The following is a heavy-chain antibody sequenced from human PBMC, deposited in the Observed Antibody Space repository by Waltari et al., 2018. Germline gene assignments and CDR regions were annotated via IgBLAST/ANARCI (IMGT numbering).Heavy chain of an antibody. V-gene: IGHV1-2*06. CDR2: INPNTGDT. CDR3: ARDWGYYSDTSGYPSNWFGP. J-gene: IGHJ5*02. CDR1: GYPFTGSY. D-gene: IGHD3-22*01. Sequence: QVQLVQSGAEVKTPGASVKVSCKASGYPFTGSYFHWVRQAPGQGLEGMGRINPNTGDTTYAQEFQGRVTMTRDTSISTAYMELTSLRSEDTAVYYCARDWGYYSDTSGYPSNWFGPWGQGTLVTVSS.